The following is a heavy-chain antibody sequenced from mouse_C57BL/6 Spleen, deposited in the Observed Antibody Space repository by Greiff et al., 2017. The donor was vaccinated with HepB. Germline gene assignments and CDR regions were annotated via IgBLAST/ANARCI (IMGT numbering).Heavy chain of an antibody. D-gene: IGHD3-2*02. Sequence: VQLQQSGPELVKPGASVKISCKASGYTFTDYYMNWVKQSHGKSLEWIGDIIPNNGGTSYNQKFKGKATLTVDKSSSTTYMELRSLTSEDSAVYYCANEGSSGLAYWGQGTLVTVSA. CDR2: IIPNNGGT. J-gene: IGHJ3*01. CDR3: ANEGSSGLAY. V-gene: IGHV1-26*01. CDR1: GYTFTDYY.